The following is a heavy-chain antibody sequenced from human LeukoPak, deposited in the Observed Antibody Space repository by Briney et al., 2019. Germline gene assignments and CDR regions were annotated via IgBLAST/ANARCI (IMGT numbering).Heavy chain of an antibody. J-gene: IGHJ5*02. CDR3: ARVPVLGSYEFEP. Sequence: ASVKVSCKASGYTFTGYYMHWVRQAPGQGLEWMGWINPNSGGTNYAQKFQGRVTMTRDTSISTAYMELSRLRSDDTAVYYCARVPVLGSYEFEPWGQGTLVTVSS. CDR1: GYTFTGYY. D-gene: IGHD3-3*02. V-gene: IGHV1-2*02. CDR2: INPNSGGT.